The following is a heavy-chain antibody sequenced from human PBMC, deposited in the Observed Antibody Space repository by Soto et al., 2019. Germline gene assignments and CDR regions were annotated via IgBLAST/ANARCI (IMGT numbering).Heavy chain of an antibody. CDR1: GFSFSDYV. D-gene: IGHD1-26*01. CDR2: MWYHGRDK. CDR3: ARDAGGQSGNFIFDN. Sequence: GGSLRLSCAASGFSFSDYVMHWVRQAPGKCLEWVAVMWYHGRDKFYAESVKGRFTIARDSSKNALYLQMNSLRAEDTAVYYCARDAGGQSGNFIFDNWGQGXLVTVYS. V-gene: IGHV3-33*01. J-gene: IGHJ4*02.